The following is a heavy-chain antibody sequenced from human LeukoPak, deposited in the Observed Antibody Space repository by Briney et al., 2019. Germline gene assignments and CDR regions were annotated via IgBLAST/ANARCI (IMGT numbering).Heavy chain of an antibody. V-gene: IGHV4-59*02. Sequence: PWETLTLTCTVSGGSVSGFYWSWFRQPPGKGLEWIGYIYYSGSTRYNPSLKSRVTILVDTSRNQFSLDLTSVTAADTAVYYCARAKAAAGIGYFDYWGQGTLV. J-gene: IGHJ4*02. CDR1: GGSVSGFY. CDR3: ARAKAAAGIGYFDY. D-gene: IGHD6-13*01. CDR2: IYYSGST.